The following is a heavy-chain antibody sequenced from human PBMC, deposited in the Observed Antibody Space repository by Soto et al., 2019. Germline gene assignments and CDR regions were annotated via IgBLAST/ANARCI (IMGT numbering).Heavy chain of an antibody. J-gene: IGHJ5*02. CDR2: IIPIFGTA. CDR3: ARGEVRGAAWDWFDP. V-gene: IGHV1-69*01. D-gene: IGHD3-10*01. Sequence: QVQLVQSGAEVKKPGSSVKVSCKASGGTFSSYAISWVRQAPXQGXXXMGGIIPIFGTANYAQKFQGRVTITADESTSTAYMELSSLRSEDTAVYYCARGEVRGAAWDWFDPWGQGTLVTVSS. CDR1: GGTFSSYA.